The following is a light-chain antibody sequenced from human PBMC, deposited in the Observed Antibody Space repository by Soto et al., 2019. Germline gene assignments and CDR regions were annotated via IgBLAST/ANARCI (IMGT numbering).Light chain of an antibody. Sequence: DFVMTQTPDSLAESLSERATINCKSSPSVLSSSNSKNYLAWYQQKPGQPPRLLIYLSSTRNSGVPDRFSGRGSGTDFTLTISRLQPEDGAVYYCQQYYTTPYTFGQGTKLEIK. V-gene: IGKV4-1*01. CDR3: QQYYTTPYT. J-gene: IGKJ2*01. CDR1: PSVLSSSNSKNY. CDR2: LSS.